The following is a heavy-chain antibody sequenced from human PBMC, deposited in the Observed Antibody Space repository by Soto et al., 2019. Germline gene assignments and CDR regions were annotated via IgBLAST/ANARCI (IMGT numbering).Heavy chain of an antibody. V-gene: IGHV3-23*01. D-gene: IGHD3-16*01. CDR2: ISGTTGHA. CDR1: GFPFSNYA. Sequence: EVQILESGGGLVQPGGSLRLSCAASGFPFSNYAMAWVRQAPGKGLEWVSAISGTTGHAFYADSVKDRFTISRDNSQKPLVFQMDSLRAGGTAVDPLWRAPSEYILGRYFPDFELWGPGTLVTVSS. J-gene: IGHJ4*01. CDR3: WRAPSEYILGRYFPDFEL.